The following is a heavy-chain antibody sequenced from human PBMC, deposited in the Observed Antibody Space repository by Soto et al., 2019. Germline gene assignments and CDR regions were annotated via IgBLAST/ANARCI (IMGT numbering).Heavy chain of an antibody. CDR3: GSGGASFAGSEC. CDR1: GFTFGNYW. D-gene: IGHD3-10*01. Sequence: EVQLVESGGGLVQPGGSLRLSCAASGFTFGNYWMTWVRQAPGKGLEWLANINKDGSDAYHVDSVRCRFTISRDTAKSSLFLEMTSLRVEDTAVYFCGSGGASFAGSECWGQGTLVTVSS. V-gene: IGHV3-7*01. J-gene: IGHJ4*02. CDR2: INKDGSDA.